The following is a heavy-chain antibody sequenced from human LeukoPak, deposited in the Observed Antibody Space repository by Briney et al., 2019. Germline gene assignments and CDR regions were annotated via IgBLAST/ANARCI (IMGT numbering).Heavy chain of an antibody. D-gene: IGHD3-10*01. J-gene: IGHJ4*02. CDR3: AKGGVAL. V-gene: IGHV3-30*18. CDR2: ISYDGSNK. Sequence: GRSLRLSCAASGFTFSSYGMHWVRQAPGKGLEWVAVISYDGSNKYYADSVKGRFTISRDNSKNTLYLQMNSLRAEDTAVYYCAKGGVALWGQGTLVTVSP. CDR1: GFTFSSYG.